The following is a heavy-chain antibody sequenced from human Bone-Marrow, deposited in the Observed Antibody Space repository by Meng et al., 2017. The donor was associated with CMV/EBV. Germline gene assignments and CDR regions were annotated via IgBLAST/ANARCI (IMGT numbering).Heavy chain of an antibody. CDR2: IYYSGST. J-gene: IGHJ6*02. CDR1: GGSISSGDYY. V-gene: IGHV4-30-4*08. CDR3: ARDGARLYSSSLASYYGMDV. D-gene: IGHD6-6*01. Sequence: SETLSLTCTVSGGSISSGDYYWSWIRQPPGKGLEWIGYIYYSGSTYYNPSLKSRVTISVDTSKNQFSLKLSSVTAADTAVYYCARDGARLYSSSLASYYGMDVWGQGTTVTVSS.